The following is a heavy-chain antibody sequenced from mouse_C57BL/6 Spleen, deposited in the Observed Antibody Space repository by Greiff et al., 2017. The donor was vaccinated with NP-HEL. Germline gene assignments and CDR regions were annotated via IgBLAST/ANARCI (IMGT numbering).Heavy chain of an antibody. CDR2: IYPGDGDT. V-gene: IGHV1-80*01. CDR1: GYAFSSYW. D-gene: IGHD1-1*01. CDR3: ARHYGSSYDAMDY. Sequence: VMLVESGAELVKPGASVKISCKASGYAFSSYWMNWVKQRPGKGLEWIGQIYPGDGDTNYNGKFKGKATLTADKSSSTAYMQLSSLTSEDSAVYFCARHYGSSYDAMDYWGQGTSVTVSS. J-gene: IGHJ4*01.